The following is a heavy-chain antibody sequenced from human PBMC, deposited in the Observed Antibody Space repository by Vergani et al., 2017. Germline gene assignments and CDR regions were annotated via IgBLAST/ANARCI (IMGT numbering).Heavy chain of an antibody. CDR1: GFTFSSYG. CDR3: AKDQGSSGSYVDAFDI. J-gene: IGHJ3*02. CDR2: ISYDGSNK. V-gene: IGHV3-30*18. D-gene: IGHD1-26*01. Sequence: QVQLVESGGGVVQPGRSLRLSCAASGFTFSSYGMHWVRQAPGKGLEWVAVISYDGSNKYYADSVKGRFTISRDNSKNTLYLRMNSLRAEDTAVYYCAKDQGSSGSYVDAFDIWGQGTMVTVSS.